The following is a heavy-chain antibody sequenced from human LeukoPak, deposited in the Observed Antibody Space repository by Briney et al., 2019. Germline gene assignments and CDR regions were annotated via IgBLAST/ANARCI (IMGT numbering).Heavy chain of an antibody. CDR1: GFTVSSNF. J-gene: IGHJ4*02. V-gene: IGHV3-53*01. D-gene: IGHD6-19*01. Sequence: SGGSLRLSCSASGFTVSSNFMSWVRQAPGKGLEWVSVIYSGGSTYFADSVKGRFTISRDNSKNTLYLQMNSLRAEDTAVYHCARLAVAGTWFFDYWGQGTLVTVSS. CDR2: IYSGGST. CDR3: ARLAVAGTWFFDY.